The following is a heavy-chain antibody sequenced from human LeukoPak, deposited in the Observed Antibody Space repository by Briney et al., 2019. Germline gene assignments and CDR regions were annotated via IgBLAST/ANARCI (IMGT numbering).Heavy chain of an antibody. J-gene: IGHJ6*03. CDR1: GGSISSGSYY. V-gene: IGHV4-61*10. Sequence: PSETLSLTCTVSGGSISSGSYYWSWIRQPAGKGLEWIGYSYYSGSTNYNPSLKSRVTISVDTSKNQFSLKLSSVTAADTAVYYCARRVCSSTSCYSARYYYYYMDVWGKGTTVTVSS. CDR2: SYYSGST. CDR3: ARRVCSSTSCYSARYYYYYMDV. D-gene: IGHD2-2*02.